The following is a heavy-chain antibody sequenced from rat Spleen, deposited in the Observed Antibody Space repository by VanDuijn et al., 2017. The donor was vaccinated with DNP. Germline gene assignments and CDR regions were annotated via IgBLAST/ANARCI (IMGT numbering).Heavy chain of an antibody. CDR1: GFSLNTYGLG. Sequence: QVTLKESGPGILQPSQTLSLTCTFSGFSLNTYGLGVGWIRQPSGKGLEWLANIWWDDDKYYSPSLKNRLTISKDASNNQAFLEITNVDTADTATYYCTRIPNWYYFEYWGQGVMVTVSS. CDR3: TRIPNWYYFEY. J-gene: IGHJ2*01. V-gene: IGHV8-20*01. D-gene: IGHD5-1*01. CDR2: IWWDDDK.